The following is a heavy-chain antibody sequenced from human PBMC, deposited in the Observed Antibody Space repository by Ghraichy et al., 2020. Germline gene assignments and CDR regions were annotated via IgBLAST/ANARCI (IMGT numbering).Heavy chain of an antibody. D-gene: IGHD3-10*01. CDR2: ISTSSTII. V-gene: IGHV3-48*02. Sequence: GESLNISCAASGFTFSSYTMNWVRQAPGKGLEWVSYISTSSTIIYYADSVKGRITISRDNAKNSLYLQMNSLRDEDTAVYYCARDLTGNYGMDVWGQGTTVTVSS. J-gene: IGHJ6*02. CDR1: GFTFSSYT. CDR3: ARDLTGNYGMDV.